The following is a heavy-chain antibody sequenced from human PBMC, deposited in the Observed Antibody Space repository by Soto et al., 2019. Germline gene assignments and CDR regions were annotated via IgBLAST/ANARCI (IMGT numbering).Heavy chain of an antibody. CDR1: GGSVSSGSYY. Sequence: EPLSLTCTVSGGSVSSGSYYWSWIRQPPGKGLEWIGYIYYSGSTNYNPSLKSRVTISVDTSKNQFSLKLSSVTAADTAVYYCARAYSSSSPYWFDPWGQGTLVTVS. J-gene: IGHJ5*02. V-gene: IGHV4-61*01. CDR3: ARAYSSSSPYWFDP. CDR2: IYYSGST. D-gene: IGHD6-6*01.